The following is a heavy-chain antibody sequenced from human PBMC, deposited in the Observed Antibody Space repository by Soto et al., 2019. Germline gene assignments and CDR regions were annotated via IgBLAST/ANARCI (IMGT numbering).Heavy chain of an antibody. V-gene: IGHV2-5*02. J-gene: IGHJ4*02. CDR3: AHRVLRTVFGLVTTTAIYFDF. D-gene: IGHD3-3*01. Sequence: QITLNESGPTQVNPRQTLTLTCTFSWFSLTTSGVGVGWIRQSPGKAPEWLALIYWDDDKRYSPSLKSRLTITKDTSKNQVVLTMADLDPADTATYYCAHRVLRTVFGLVTTTAIYFDFWGQGTPVAVSS. CDR2: IYWDDDK. CDR1: WFSLTTSGVG.